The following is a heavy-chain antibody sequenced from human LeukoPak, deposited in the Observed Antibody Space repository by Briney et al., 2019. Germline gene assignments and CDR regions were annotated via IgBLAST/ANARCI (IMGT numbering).Heavy chain of an antibody. J-gene: IGHJ5*02. D-gene: IGHD6-13*01. CDR1: GGTFSSYA. Sequence: SVKVSCKSSGGTFSSYAISWVRQAPEQGLEWMGGIIPIFGTAKYAQKFQGRVTITADESTSTAYMELSSLRSEDTAVYYCARDHRQQLENWFDPWGQGTLVTVSS. CDR2: IIPIFGTA. CDR3: ARDHRQQLENWFDP. V-gene: IGHV1-69*13.